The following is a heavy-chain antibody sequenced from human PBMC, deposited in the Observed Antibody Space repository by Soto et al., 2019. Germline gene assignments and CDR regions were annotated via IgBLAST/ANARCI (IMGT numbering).Heavy chain of an antibody. V-gene: IGHV3-21*01. CDR2: ISSSSSYM. D-gene: IGHD2-21*01. CDR1: GFTFSSYS. Sequence: GSLRLSCAASGFTFSSYSMNWVRQAPGKGLEWVSSISSSSSYMYYADSVKGRFTISRDNAKNSLYLQMNSLRAEDTAVYYCERGTVVINYYYYDMDVWGQGTTVTVSS. CDR3: ERGTVVINYYYYDMDV. J-gene: IGHJ6*02.